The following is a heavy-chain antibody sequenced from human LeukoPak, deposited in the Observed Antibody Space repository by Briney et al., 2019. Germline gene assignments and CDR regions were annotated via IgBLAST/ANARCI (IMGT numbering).Heavy chain of an antibody. CDR1: GFTFSSYG. CDR3: ARDLYRSDFLDI. Sequence: GGSLRLSCAASGFTFSSYGMSWVRQAPGKGLEWVSAISGSGGSTYYADSVKGRFTISRDNSKNTLYLQMNSLRAEDTAVYYCARDLYRSDFLDIWGQGTMVTVSS. D-gene: IGHD2/OR15-2a*01. V-gene: IGHV3-23*01. CDR2: ISGSGGST. J-gene: IGHJ3*02.